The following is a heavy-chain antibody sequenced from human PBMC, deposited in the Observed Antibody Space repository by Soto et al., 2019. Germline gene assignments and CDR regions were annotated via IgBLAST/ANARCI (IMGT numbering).Heavy chain of an antibody. J-gene: IGHJ3*01. CDR1: GGSISSYY. D-gene: IGHD3-22*01. CDR2: ISGSGGST. V-gene: IGHV3-23*01. Sequence: ETLSLTCTVSGGSISSYYWSWVRQAPGKGLEWVSAISGSGGSTYYADSVKGRFTISRDNSKNTLYLQMNSLRAEDTAVYYCAKDWDMITTYYDSSGYPPAVWGQGTMVTVSS. CDR3: AKDWDMITTYYDSSGYPPAV.